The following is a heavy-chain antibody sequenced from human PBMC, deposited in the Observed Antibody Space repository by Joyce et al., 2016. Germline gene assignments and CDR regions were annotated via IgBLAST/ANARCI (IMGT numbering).Heavy chain of an antibody. CDR1: GLTLSNYG. D-gene: IGHD6-25*01. V-gene: IGHV3-30*18. CDR3: AKILTATYSSGWFLDY. CDR2: ISYDGIYK. J-gene: IGHJ4*02. Sequence: QVQLVESGGGVVQPGRSLRPSCAASGLTLSNYGVHWVRQAPGKGLGWVAVISYDGIYKYYADSVKGRFTISRDNSKNTVFLEMNSLRTEDTAVYYCAKILTATYSSGWFLDYWGQGTLVTVSS.